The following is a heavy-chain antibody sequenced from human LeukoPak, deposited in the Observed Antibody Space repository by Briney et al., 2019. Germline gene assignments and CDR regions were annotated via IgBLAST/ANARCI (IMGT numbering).Heavy chain of an antibody. V-gene: IGHV4-31*03. D-gene: IGHD3-3*01. Sequence: SETLSLTCTVSGCSISSGGYYWRWIRQHPGKGLEWIGYIYYSGSTYYNPSLKSRVTISVHTSKNQFSLKLSSVTAADTAVYYCAGSDFWSGYYDYWGQGTLVTVSS. J-gene: IGHJ4*02. CDR2: IYYSGST. CDR3: AGSDFWSGYYDY. CDR1: GCSISSGGYY.